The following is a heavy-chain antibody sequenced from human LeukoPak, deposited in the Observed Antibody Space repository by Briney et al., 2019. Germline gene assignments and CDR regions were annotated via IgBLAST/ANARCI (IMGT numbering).Heavy chain of an antibody. J-gene: IGHJ5*02. Sequence: PGGSLRLSCAASGFIFSSYAMTLVRQAPGTGLEWVSGISGSGSATYYADSVKGRFTISRDNSKNTLFVQMNSLRAEDTAVYYCAKDSTVVGVNWFDPWGQGTLVTVSS. CDR3: AKDSTVVGVNWFDP. D-gene: IGHD1-26*01. V-gene: IGHV3-23*01. CDR2: ISGSGSAT. CDR1: GFIFSSYA.